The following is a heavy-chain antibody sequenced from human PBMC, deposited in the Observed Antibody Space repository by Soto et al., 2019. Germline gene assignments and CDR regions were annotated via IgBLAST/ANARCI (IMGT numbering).Heavy chain of an antibody. Sequence: GGSLRLSCAASGFTFSSYGMHWVRQAPGKGLEWVAVISSAGTNTYYTASVKGRFTISRDNSKNTLYLQLNSVSIEDTAVYYCAKPMYYDFWSGLDFWGQGTLVTVSS. J-gene: IGHJ4*02. CDR2: ISSAGTNT. CDR3: AKPMYYDFWSGLDF. CDR1: GFTFSSYG. D-gene: IGHD3-3*01. V-gene: IGHV3-30*18.